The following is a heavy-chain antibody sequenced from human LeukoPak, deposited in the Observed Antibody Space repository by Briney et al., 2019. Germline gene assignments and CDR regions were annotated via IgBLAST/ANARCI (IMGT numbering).Heavy chain of an antibody. J-gene: IGHJ6*02. V-gene: IGHV4-39*07. CDR3: ARHLAEGSYYYGMDV. D-gene: IGHD3-10*01. Sequence: SETLSLTCTVSGGSISSSTYYWGWIRQPPGKGLEWIGSIYYSGSTYNNPSLKSRVTISVDTSENQFSLKLSSVTAADTAVYYCARHLAEGSYYYGMDVWGQGTTVTVSS. CDR1: GGSISSSTYY. CDR2: IYYSGST.